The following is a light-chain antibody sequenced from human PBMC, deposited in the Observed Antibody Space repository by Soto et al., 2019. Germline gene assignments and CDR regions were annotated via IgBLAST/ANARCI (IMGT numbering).Light chain of an antibody. CDR1: QSVGSNY. CDR3: QHYANWPLT. Sequence: EIVLTQFPGTLSLSPGERATLSCRASQSVGSNYLTWYQQKPGQAPRLLIFGASKRATGIPDRFSGSGSGRDFTLTISGLEPEDFAVYYCQHYANWPLTVGGGTKVDI. V-gene: IGKV3-20*01. CDR2: GAS. J-gene: IGKJ4*01.